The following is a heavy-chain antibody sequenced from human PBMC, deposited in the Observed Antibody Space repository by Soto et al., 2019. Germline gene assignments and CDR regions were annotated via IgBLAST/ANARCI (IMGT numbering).Heavy chain of an antibody. CDR1: GGSISSSSYY. V-gene: IGHV4-39*01. CDR2: IYYSGST. D-gene: IGHD3-22*01. CDR3: ARHGTTMLVVGHLYYFYY. J-gene: IGHJ4*02. Sequence: QLQLQESGPGLVKPSETLSLTCTVSGGSISSSSYYWGWIRQPPGKGLEWIGSIYYSGSTYYNPSIQSRVTISVDSSNNQFSLRLSSVTAADTAVYYCARHGTTMLVVGHLYYFYYWGQGTLVTVSS.